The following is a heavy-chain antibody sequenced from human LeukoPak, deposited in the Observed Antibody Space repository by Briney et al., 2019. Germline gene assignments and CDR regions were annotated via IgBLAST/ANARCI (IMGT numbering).Heavy chain of an antibody. V-gene: IGHV1-24*01. Sequence: ASVKVYRKVSGYTLTELSMHWVRQAPGKGLEWMGGFDPEDGETIYAQKFQGRVSMTEDTSTDTAYMELSSLRSEDTAVYYCATLVGYRRWFDPWGQRSMVSVSS. J-gene: IGHJ5*02. CDR1: GYTLTELS. D-gene: IGHD1-26*01. CDR3: ATLVGYRRWFDP. CDR2: FDPEDGET.